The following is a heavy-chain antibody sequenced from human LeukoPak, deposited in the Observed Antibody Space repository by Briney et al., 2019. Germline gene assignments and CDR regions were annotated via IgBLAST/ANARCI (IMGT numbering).Heavy chain of an antibody. V-gene: IGHV3-30*18. CDR2: ISYDGSNK. CDR3: AKVNSGYLDY. D-gene: IGHD3-22*01. J-gene: IGHJ4*02. CDR1: GLTFRSYG. Sequence: PGRSLRLSCAASGLTFRSYGMHWVRQAPGKGLEWVAVISYDGSNKYYADSVKGRFTISRDNSKNTLYLQMNSLRAEDTAVYYCAKVNSGYLDYWGQGTLVTVSS.